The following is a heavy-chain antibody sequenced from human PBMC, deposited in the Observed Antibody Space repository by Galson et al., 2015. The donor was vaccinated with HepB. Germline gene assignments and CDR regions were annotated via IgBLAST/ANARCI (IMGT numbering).Heavy chain of an antibody. J-gene: IGHJ2*01. CDR1: GFIVSDNY. Sequence: SLRLSCAASGFIVSDNYMNWVRQAPGRGLEWVSVIFIGGKTYYADSVKGRFTISRDKSKNTLHLQMNSLRPEDTALYYCARDLSSAHYPYRYFDLWGRGTPVTVSS. CDR2: IFIGGKT. D-gene: IGHD3-22*01. V-gene: IGHV3-53*01. CDR3: ARDLSSAHYPYRYFDL.